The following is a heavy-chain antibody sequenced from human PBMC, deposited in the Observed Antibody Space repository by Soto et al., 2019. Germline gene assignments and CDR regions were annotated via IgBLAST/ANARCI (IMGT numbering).Heavy chain of an antibody. CDR1: GFTFSSYW. Sequence: PGGSLRLSCAASGFTFSSYWMSWVRLAPGKGLEWVANMNQDGSEKYYVDSVKGRFTISRDNSKNTLYLQMNSLRGDDTALYYCAKGIYRNSGSSNCMDVWGQGTTVTVSS. CDR3: AKGIYRNSGSSNCMDV. D-gene: IGHD1-26*01. J-gene: IGHJ6*02. CDR2: MNQDGSEK. V-gene: IGHV3-7*03.